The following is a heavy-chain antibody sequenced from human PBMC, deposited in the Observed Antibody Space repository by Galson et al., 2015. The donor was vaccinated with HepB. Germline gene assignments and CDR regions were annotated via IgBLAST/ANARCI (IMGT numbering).Heavy chain of an antibody. V-gene: IGHV3-9*01. CDR1: GFTFDDYS. D-gene: IGHD6-25*01. CDR3: AKALRGYPYYYYGLDV. CDR2: ISWNSGSI. J-gene: IGHJ6*02. Sequence: SLRLSCAASGFTFDDYSMHWVRQAPGKGLEWVSGISWNSGSIGYADSVKGRFTISRDNAKNSLYLQMNSLRAEDTALYYCAKALRGYPYYYYGLDVWGQGTTVTVSS.